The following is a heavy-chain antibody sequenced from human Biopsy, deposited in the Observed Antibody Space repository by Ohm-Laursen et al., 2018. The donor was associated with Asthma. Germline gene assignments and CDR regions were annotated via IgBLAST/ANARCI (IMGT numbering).Heavy chain of an antibody. CDR2: IYYSGST. D-gene: IGHD4-17*01. CDR1: GGSINIGDYY. CDR3: ARTTYGDDGFDP. V-gene: IGHV4-31*03. Sequence: TLSLTCTVSGGSINIGDYYWRWIRKHPVKGLEWIGYIYYSGSTYYNPSLKSRVSISLDTSKNQFSLSLTSVTAADTAVYYCARTTYGDDGFDPWGQGTLVTISS. J-gene: IGHJ5*02.